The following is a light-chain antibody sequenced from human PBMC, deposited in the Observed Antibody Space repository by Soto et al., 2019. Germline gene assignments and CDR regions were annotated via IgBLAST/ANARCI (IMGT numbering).Light chain of an antibody. Sequence: QSALTQPASVSGSPGQSITISCTGTSSDIGAYNFVSWYQQHPAKAPKRMLYDVNIRPSGVYNRFSGSKSGNTASLPISGLQAEDEADYYCTSWTTSTTMIFGGGTKVTVL. CDR1: SSDIGAYNF. CDR2: DVN. V-gene: IGLV2-14*03. CDR3: TSWTTSTTMI. J-gene: IGLJ2*01.